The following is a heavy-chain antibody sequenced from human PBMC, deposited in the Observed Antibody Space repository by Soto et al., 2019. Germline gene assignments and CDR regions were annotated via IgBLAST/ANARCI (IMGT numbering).Heavy chain of an antibody. Sequence: ASVKVSCKASGYTFTSYGISWVRQAPGQGLEWMGRISPYSGSTSYAQKFQGRVTMTRDTSTSTVYMELSSLRSEDTAVYYCARDGIQLWLYYWGQGTLVTVSS. D-gene: IGHD5-18*01. CDR1: GYTFTSYG. CDR3: ARDGIQLWLYY. CDR2: ISPYSGST. J-gene: IGHJ4*02. V-gene: IGHV1-18*01.